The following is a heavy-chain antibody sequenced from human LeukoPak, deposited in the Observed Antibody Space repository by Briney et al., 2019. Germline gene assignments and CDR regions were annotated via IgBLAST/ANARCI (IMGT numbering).Heavy chain of an antibody. J-gene: IGHJ6*02. CDR3: ARDPFGDFWSGPPYGMDV. Sequence: ASVKVSCKASGYTFTSYGISWVRQAPGQGLEWMGWISAYNGNTNYAQKLQGRVTMTTDTSTSTAYMELRSLRPDDTAVYYCARDPFGDFWSGPPYGMDVWGQGTTVTVSS. V-gene: IGHV1-18*01. CDR1: GYTFTSYG. D-gene: IGHD3-3*01. CDR2: ISAYNGNT.